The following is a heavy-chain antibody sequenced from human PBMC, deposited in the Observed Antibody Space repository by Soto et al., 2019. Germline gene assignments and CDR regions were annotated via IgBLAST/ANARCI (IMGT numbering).Heavy chain of an antibody. CDR1: GITLDSAW. V-gene: IGHV3-15*01. Sequence: PGGSLRLSCAASGITLDSAWINRVRQAPGKGLEWVAQAKRKAAGGAIDYAAPVKGRFIISRDDSKNMAYLQMNSLKIEDTALYYCTTGYGSDWYGWGQGTLVTVSS. CDR3: TTGYGSDWYG. D-gene: IGHD6-19*01. J-gene: IGHJ4*02. CDR2: AKRKAAGGAI.